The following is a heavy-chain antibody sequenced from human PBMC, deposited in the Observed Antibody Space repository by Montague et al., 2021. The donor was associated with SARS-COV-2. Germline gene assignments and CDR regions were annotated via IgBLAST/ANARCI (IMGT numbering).Heavy chain of an antibody. Sequence: SLRLSCAASGFDFFNFDMAWVRQAPGRGLEWISDISSSGATILYXDSLKGRFTISRDNIKKSLYLQMNSLRAEGTAVYYCATNKYCTLHDCLHGRHYFDHWGQGTLVTVSS. D-gene: IGHD2-8*01. V-gene: IGHV3-48*03. J-gene: IGHJ4*02. CDR3: ATNKYCTLHDCLHGRHYFDH. CDR1: GFDFFNFD. CDR2: ISSSGATI.